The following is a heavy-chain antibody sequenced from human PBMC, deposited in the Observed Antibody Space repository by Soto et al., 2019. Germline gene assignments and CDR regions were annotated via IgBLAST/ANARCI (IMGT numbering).Heavy chain of an antibody. D-gene: IGHD6-13*01. V-gene: IGHV3-23*01. CDR2: ISGSGGST. CDR1: GFTFSSYA. CDR3: AKHQQLVPSYFDY. Sequence: GGSLRFSCAASGFTFSSYAMSWVRQAPGKGLEWVSAISGSGGSTYYADSVKGRFTISRDNSKNTPYLQMNSLRAEDTAVYYCAKHQQLVPSYFDYWGQGTLVTVSS. J-gene: IGHJ4*02.